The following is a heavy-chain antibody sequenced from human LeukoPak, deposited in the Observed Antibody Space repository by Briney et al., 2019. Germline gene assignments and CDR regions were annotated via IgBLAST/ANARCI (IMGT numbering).Heavy chain of an antibody. D-gene: IGHD6-6*01. CDR3: ARDLLAYSNSPGGFDY. CDR2: ISAYNGNT. J-gene: IGHJ4*02. V-gene: IGHV1-18*01. Sequence: ASVKVSCKASGYTFISYGISWVRQAPGQGLEWMGWISAYNGNTNYAQKLQGRVTMTTDTSTSTAYMELRSLRSDDTALYYCARDLLAYSNSPGGFDYWGQGTLVTVSS. CDR1: GYTFISYG.